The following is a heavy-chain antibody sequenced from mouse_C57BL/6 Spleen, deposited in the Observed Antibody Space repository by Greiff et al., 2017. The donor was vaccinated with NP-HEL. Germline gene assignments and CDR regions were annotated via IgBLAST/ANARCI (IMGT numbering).Heavy chain of an antibody. V-gene: IGHV1-4*01. J-gene: IGHJ1*03. Sequence: QVQLQQSGAELARPGASVKMSCKASGYTFTSYTMHWVKQRPGPGLEWIGYINPSSGYTKYNQKFKDKATLTADKSSSTAYMQLSSLTSEDSAVYYCARGPSYSNFWYFDVWGTGTTVTVSS. CDR1: GYTFTSYT. CDR2: INPSSGYT. CDR3: ARGPSYSNFWYFDV. D-gene: IGHD2-5*01.